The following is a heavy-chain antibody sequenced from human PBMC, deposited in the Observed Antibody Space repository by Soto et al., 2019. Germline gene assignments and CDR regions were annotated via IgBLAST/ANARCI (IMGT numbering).Heavy chain of an antibody. V-gene: IGHV1-69*06. Sequence: QVRLVQSEAEVKKAGSSVKVSCKASGGTFISDAVTWVRQAPGQGLEWMGGVIPMFPKANYAQKFQGRAIITVDKSTSTVYMELHSLKSEDTALYYCARCHSDSSGPGYLDSWGQGTLVTVTS. D-gene: IGHD3-22*01. CDR3: ARCHSDSSGPGYLDS. CDR1: GGTFISDA. CDR2: VIPMFPKA. J-gene: IGHJ4*02.